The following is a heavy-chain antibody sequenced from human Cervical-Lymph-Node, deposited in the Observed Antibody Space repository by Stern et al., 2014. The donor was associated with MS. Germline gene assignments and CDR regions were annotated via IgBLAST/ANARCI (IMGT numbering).Heavy chain of an antibody. Sequence: QVQLVQSGSELKKPGASVKISCKATGYNFTRYAMNWVRQAPGQGLEWMGWINTNTGHPTSARGFTGRFVFSLDTSVSTAFLQISSLETEDTAVYYCARPIGAADHAFDHWGQGTLVTVSS. V-gene: IGHV7-4-1*02. CDR2: INTNTGHP. D-gene: IGHD6-13*01. CDR1: GYNFTRYA. CDR3: ARPIGAADHAFDH. J-gene: IGHJ4*02.